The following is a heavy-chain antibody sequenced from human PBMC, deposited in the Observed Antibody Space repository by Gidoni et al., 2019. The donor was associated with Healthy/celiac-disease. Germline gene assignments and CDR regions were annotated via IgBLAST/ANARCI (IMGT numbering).Heavy chain of an antibody. V-gene: IGHV4-30-4*01. CDR3: ARTDRYGDYDDYYFDY. D-gene: IGHD4-17*01. CDR1: GGSISSGAYS. Sequence: QVQLQESGTGLVRPSQTLSLTRTVPGGSISSGAYSWSWHRQPPGTGLEWIGYIYYSGSTYYNPSLKSRVTISVDTSKNQFSLTLSSVTAADTAVYYCARTDRYGDYDDYYFDYWGQGTLVTVSS. CDR2: IYYSGST. J-gene: IGHJ4*02.